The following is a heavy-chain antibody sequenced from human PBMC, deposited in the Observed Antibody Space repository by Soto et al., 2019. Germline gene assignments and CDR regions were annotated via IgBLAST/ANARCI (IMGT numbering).Heavy chain of an antibody. D-gene: IGHD3-10*01. CDR2: ISAYNGNT. Sequence: ASVKVSCKASGYTFTSYGISWVRQAPGQGLEWMGWISAYNGNTNYAQKLQGRVTMTTDTSTSTAYMELRSLRSDDTAVYYCARAGYGSGSYYPLDYWGQGTLVTVSS. V-gene: IGHV1-18*01. J-gene: IGHJ4*02. CDR1: GYTFTSYG. CDR3: ARAGYGSGSYYPLDY.